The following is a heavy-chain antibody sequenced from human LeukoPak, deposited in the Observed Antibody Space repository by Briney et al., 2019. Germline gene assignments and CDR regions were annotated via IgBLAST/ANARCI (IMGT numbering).Heavy chain of an antibody. CDR1: GGSISNYF. CDR3: ARFPGSAEYRHYYYMDV. J-gene: IGHJ6*03. V-gene: IGHV4-59*01. D-gene: IGHD2-15*01. CDR2: IYYSDST. Sequence: SETLSLTCTVSGGSISNYFWSWIRQPPGKGLECIGYIYYSDSTNYNPSLKSRVTVSVDTSKNQFSLKLSSVTAADTAVYYCARFPGSAEYRHYYYMDVWGKGTTVTVSS.